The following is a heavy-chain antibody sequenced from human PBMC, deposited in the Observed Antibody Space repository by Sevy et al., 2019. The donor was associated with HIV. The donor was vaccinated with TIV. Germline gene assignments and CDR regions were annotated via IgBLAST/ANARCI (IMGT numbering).Heavy chain of an antibody. V-gene: IGHV3-15*01. D-gene: IGHD3-22*01. CDR3: TTDPIVGLR. CDR2: IKSKTDGGTT. Sequence: GGSLRLSCAASGFSFRGSAVHWVRQAPGKGLEWVGRIKSKTDGGTTDYAAPVKGRFTITRDDSKNTLYLQMNSLKTEDTAVYYCTTDPIVGLRWGQGTLVTVSS. J-gene: IGHJ1*01. CDR1: GFSFRGSA.